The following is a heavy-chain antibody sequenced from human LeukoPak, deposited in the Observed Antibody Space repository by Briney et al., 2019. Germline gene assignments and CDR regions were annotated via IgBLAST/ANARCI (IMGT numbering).Heavy chain of an antibody. J-gene: IGHJ4*02. Sequence: PGGSLRLSCAASGFTFSTHGMSWVRQAPGKGLEWVSVIYSGGSTYYADSVKGRFTISRDNSKNTLYLQMNSLRAEDTAVYYCARDPAGTEGYWGQGTLVTVSS. CDR1: GFTFSTHG. CDR3: ARDPAGTEGY. D-gene: IGHD6-25*01. CDR2: IYSGGST. V-gene: IGHV3-66*02.